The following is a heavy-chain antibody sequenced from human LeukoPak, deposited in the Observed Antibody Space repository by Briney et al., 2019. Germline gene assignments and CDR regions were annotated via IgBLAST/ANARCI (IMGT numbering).Heavy chain of an antibody. V-gene: IGHV4-39*01. D-gene: IGHD1-26*01. J-gene: IGHJ4*02. CDR2: IYYSGST. CDR3: ARLTPVWELLGGYYFDY. Sequence: SETLSLTCTVSGGSISSSSYYWGWIRQPPGKGLEWIGSIYYSGSTYYNPSLKSRVTISVDTSKNQFSLKLSSVTAADTAVYYCARLTPVWELLGGYYFDYWGQGTLVTVSS. CDR1: GGSISSSSYY.